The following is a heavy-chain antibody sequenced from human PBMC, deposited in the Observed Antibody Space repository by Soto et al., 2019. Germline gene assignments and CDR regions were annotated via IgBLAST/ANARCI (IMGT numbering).Heavy chain of an antibody. V-gene: IGHV3-73*02. Sequence: EVQLVESGGGLVQPGGSLKLSCAASGFTFSGSAMHWVRQASGKGLEWVGRIRDKANSYATAYTASVKGRFTISRDDSKNTAYLQIDSMKTEDTAVYNCTRLYCGSDCDFDSWGRGTLVSVST. D-gene: IGHD2-21*02. CDR2: IRDKANSYAT. J-gene: IGHJ4*02. CDR3: TRLYCGSDCDFDS. CDR1: GFTFSGSA.